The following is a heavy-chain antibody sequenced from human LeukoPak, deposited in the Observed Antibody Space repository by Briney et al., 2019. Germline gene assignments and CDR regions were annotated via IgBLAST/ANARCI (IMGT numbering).Heavy chain of an antibody. Sequence: GGSLRLSCAASGFTFSIYWMTWVRQAPGKGLEWVANIKEDGSEKYYVDSVKGRITISRDNGKNSLYLQMNSLRAEDTAVYYCARDVSPFYSSSRKVNYGMDVWGHGTSVSVSS. J-gene: IGHJ6*02. CDR3: ARDVSPFYSSSRKVNYGMDV. V-gene: IGHV3-7*04. D-gene: IGHD6-13*01. CDR2: IKEDGSEK. CDR1: GFTFSIYW.